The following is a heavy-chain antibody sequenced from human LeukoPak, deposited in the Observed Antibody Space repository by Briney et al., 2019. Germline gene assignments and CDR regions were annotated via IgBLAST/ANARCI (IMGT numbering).Heavy chain of an antibody. CDR2: IYTSGST. CDR3: ARLTSISYFDY. D-gene: IGHD2/OR15-2a*01. CDR1: GGSISSYY. V-gene: IGHV4-4*09. J-gene: IGHJ4*02. Sequence: SETLSLTRTVSGGSISSYYWSWIRQPPGKGLEWIGYIYTSGSTNYNPSLKSRVTISVDTSKNQFSLKLSSVTAADTAVYYCARLTSISYFDYWGQGTLVTVSS.